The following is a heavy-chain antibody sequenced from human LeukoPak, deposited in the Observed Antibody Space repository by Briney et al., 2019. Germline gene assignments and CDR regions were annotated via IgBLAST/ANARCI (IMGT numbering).Heavy chain of an antibody. D-gene: IGHD2-2*01. Sequence: GGSLRLSCAASGFTFSSYAMSWVRQAPGKGLEWVSAISGSTYYADSVKGRFTISRDNSKNTLYLQMNSLRAEDTAGYYCAKAAASYCSSTSCYGHYYYGMDVWGQGTTVTVSS. V-gene: IGHV3-23*01. CDR3: AKAAASYCSSTSCYGHYYYGMDV. J-gene: IGHJ6*02. CDR1: GFTFSSYA. CDR2: ISGST.